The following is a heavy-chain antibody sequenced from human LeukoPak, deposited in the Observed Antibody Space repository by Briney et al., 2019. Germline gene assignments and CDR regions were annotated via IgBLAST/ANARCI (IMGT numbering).Heavy chain of an antibody. Sequence: GGSLRLSCVACGFTFSSYDMHWVRQATGKGLEWVSAIGTAGDTYDPGSVEGRFTISRENAKNSLYLQMNSLRAEDTAVYYCARGHYYDSSGYYYFDYWGQGTLVTVSS. D-gene: IGHD3-22*01. CDR3: ARGHYYDSSGYYYFDY. J-gene: IGHJ4*02. V-gene: IGHV3-13*01. CDR1: GFTFSSYD. CDR2: IGTAGDT.